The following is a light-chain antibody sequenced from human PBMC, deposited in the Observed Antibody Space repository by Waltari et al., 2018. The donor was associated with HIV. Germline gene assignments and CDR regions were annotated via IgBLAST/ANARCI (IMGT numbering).Light chain of an antibody. V-gene: IGKV4-1*01. J-gene: IGKJ1*01. CDR3: QQCNSTPT. CDR1: QIVLYISYNNNY. CDR2: WDA. Sequence: IVMTQSPESLSVSLAETAIITCKSSQIVLYISYNNNYLAWYQQRPGQSPKLLLYWDAMRDSGGPGRFSGSGSGTNFTLTNSDLQSEDVAVYYCQQCNSTPTFGQGTKVEV.